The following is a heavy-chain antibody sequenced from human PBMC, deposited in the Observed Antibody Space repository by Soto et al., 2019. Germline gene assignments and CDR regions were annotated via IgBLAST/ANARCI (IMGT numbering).Heavy chain of an antibody. D-gene: IGHD6-19*01. CDR1: GFSLGSTGVG. V-gene: IGHV2-5*02. J-gene: IGHJ4*02. CDR2: IYWDDDK. Sequence: QVTLKESGPTLVNPTQTLTLTCTFSGFSLGSTGVGVGWIRQPPGKALEWLAVIYWDDDKRYSPSLRSRLTISKDTAKNQVVLTMTNMDPVDTATYYCAHRLEGYVSGWSQVCFDYWGQGALVSVSS. CDR3: AHRLEGYVSGWSQVCFDY.